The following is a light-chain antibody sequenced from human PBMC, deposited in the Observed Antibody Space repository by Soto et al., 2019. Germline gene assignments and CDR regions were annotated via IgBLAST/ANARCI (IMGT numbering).Light chain of an antibody. CDR3: SSYTSSNTWV. J-gene: IGLJ3*02. CDR2: EVS. Sequence: QSALTQPASVSGSPGQRITISCTGTSSDVGGYNYVSWYQQHPGKVPRLMIYEVSNRPSGLSNRFSGSKSGNTASLTISGLQAEDEADYYCSSYTSSNTWVFGGGTKLTVL. V-gene: IGLV2-14*01. CDR1: SSDVGGYNY.